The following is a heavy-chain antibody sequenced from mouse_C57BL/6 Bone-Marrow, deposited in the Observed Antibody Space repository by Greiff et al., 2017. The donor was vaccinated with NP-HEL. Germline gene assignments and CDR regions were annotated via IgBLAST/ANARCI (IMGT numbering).Heavy chain of an antibody. D-gene: IGHD1-1*01. CDR1: GYTFTDYN. CDR3: ARRATVVATNYFDY. CDR2: INPNNGGT. V-gene: IGHV1-18*01. J-gene: IGHJ2*01. Sequence: EVQLQQSGPELVKPGASVKIPCKASGYTFTDYNMDWVKQSHGKSLEWIGDINPNNGGTIYNQKFKGKATLTVDESSSTAYMELRSLTSEDTAVYYCARRATVVATNYFDYWGQGTTLTVSS.